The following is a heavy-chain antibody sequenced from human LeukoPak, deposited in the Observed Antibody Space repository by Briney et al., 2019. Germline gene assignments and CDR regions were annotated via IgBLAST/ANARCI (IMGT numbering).Heavy chain of an antibody. D-gene: IGHD6-19*01. CDR1: GGSISSYY. J-gene: IGHJ4*02. V-gene: IGHV4-59*01. Sequence: SETLSLTCTVSGGSISSYYWSWIRQPPGEGLEWIGYIYYSGSTNYNPSLKSRVTISVDTSKNQFSLKLSSVTAADTAVYYCARVGSSGWEYYFDYWGQGTLVTVSS. CDR3: ARVGSSGWEYYFDY. CDR2: IYYSGST.